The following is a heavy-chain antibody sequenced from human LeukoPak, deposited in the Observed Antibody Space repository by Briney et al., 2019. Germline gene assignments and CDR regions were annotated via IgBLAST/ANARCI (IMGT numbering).Heavy chain of an antibody. CDR3: AKSGDWYSGSYYSPAAPPHFDY. J-gene: IGHJ4*02. CDR2: ISGSGGST. CDR1: GFTFSSYD. Sequence: GGSLRLSCAASGFTFSSYDMSWVRQAPGKGLEWVSSISGSGGSTYYADSVQGRFTISRDNSKNTLHLQMNSLRAEDTAVYYCAKSGDWYSGSYYSPAAPPHFDYWGQGTLVTVSS. D-gene: IGHD1-26*01. V-gene: IGHV3-23*01.